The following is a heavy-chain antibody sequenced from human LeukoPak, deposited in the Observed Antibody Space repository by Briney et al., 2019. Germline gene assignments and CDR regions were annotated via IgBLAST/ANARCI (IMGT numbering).Heavy chain of an antibody. V-gene: IGHV4-39*07. Sequence: SETLSLTCTVSGGSISSSSYYWGWIRQPPGKGLEWIGSIYYSGSTYYNPSLKSRVTISVDTSKNQFSLKLSSVTAADTAVYYCARGLFFRSQSSSWLGYFDYWGQGTLVTVSS. CDR2: IYYSGST. D-gene: IGHD6-13*01. CDR3: ARGLFFRSQSSSWLGYFDY. J-gene: IGHJ4*02. CDR1: GGSISSSSYY.